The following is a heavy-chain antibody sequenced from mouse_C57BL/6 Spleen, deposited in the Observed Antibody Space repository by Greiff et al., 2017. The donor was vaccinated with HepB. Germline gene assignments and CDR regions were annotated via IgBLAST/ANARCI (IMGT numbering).Heavy chain of an antibody. V-gene: IGHV1-80*01. D-gene: IGHD1-1*01. CDR3: ARPYYYGSSPSMDY. CDR2: IYPGDGDT. J-gene: IGHJ4*01. CDR1: GYAFSSYW. Sequence: QVQLQQSGAELVKPGASVKISCKASGYAFSSYWMNWVKQRPGKGLEWIGQIYPGDGDTNYNGKFKGKATLTADKSSSTAYMQLSSLTSEDSAVYFCARPYYYGSSPSMDYWGQGTSVTVSS.